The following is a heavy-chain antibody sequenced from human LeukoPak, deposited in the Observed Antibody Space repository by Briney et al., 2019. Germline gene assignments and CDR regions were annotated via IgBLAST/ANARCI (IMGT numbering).Heavy chain of an antibody. J-gene: IGHJ3*02. CDR3: ARGVWQQTADSFDI. CDR1: GLTFSTYS. CDR2: ISSNGSYI. V-gene: IGHV3-21*01. Sequence: PGGSLRLSCAASGLTFSTYSMKWVRQAPGKGREWVSSISSNGSYIYYADSVKGRFTISRDNAKNSLFLQMNSLRAEDTAVYYCARGVWQQTADSFDIWGQGTMVTVSS. D-gene: IGHD6-13*01.